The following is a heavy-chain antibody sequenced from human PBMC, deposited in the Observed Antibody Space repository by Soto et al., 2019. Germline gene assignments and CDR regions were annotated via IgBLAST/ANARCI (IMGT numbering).Heavy chain of an antibody. CDR2: IGTAADT. CDR3: ARGYYYGSGTPNPIAFDI. V-gene: IGHV3-13*01. Sequence: GGSLRRSCAASGCTFSIYDMHWVRQPTGQVLEWVSAIGTAADTYYPGSVKCRFPISRGNAKHSWYLQMSSLRAGDTAVYYCARGYYYGSGTPNPIAFDILGKGTMVTVSS. CDR1: GCTFSIYD. J-gene: IGHJ3*02. D-gene: IGHD3-10*01.